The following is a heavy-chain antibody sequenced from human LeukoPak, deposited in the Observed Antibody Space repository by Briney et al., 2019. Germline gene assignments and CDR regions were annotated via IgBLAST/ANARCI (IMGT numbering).Heavy chain of an antibody. CDR2: IYYSGST. CDR1: GGSISSSSYY. J-gene: IGHJ5*02. CDR3: ARRSDFWTRQETWFDP. Sequence: KPSETLSLTCTVSGGSISSSSYYWGWIRQPPGKGLEWIGSIYYSGSTYYNPSLKSRVTISVDTSKNQFSLRLSSVTAADTAVYYCARRSDFWTRQETWFDPWGQGTLVTVSS. D-gene: IGHD3/OR15-3a*01. V-gene: IGHV4-39*01.